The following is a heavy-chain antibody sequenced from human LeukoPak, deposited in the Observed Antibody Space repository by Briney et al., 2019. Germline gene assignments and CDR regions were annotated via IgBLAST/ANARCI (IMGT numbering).Heavy chain of an antibody. Sequence: GGSLRLSCAASGFTLSSYWMSWVRQAPGKGLEWVADIKQDGSEKYYVDSVKGRFTISRDNAKNSLFLQMNSLRADDTAVYYCAREVVIFPDYYYYGMDVWGQGTTVTVSS. CDR1: GFTLSSYW. D-gene: IGHD2/OR15-2a*01. CDR2: IKQDGSEK. J-gene: IGHJ6*02. CDR3: AREVVIFPDYYYYGMDV. V-gene: IGHV3-7*03.